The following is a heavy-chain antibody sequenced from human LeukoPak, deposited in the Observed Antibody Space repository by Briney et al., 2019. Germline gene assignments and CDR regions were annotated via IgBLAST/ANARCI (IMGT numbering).Heavy chain of an antibody. CDR2: IRYDGSNK. CDR3: ATPASYYDSSGYYYPPDY. CDR1: GFTFSSYG. Sequence: PGGSLSLSSAASGFTFSSYGMHWVRQAPGKGLEWVAFIRYDGSNKYYADSVKGRFTISRDNSKNTLYLQMNSLRAEDTAVYYCATPASYYDSSGYYYPPDYWGHGTLVTVSS. J-gene: IGHJ4*01. V-gene: IGHV3-30*02. D-gene: IGHD3-22*01.